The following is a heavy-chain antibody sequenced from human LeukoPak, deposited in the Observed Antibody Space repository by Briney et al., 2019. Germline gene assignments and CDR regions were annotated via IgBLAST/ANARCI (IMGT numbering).Heavy chain of an antibody. J-gene: IGHJ4*02. CDR3: ARVTKLGILVDY. CDR2: IYYSGST. D-gene: IGHD7-27*01. V-gene: IGHV4-30-4*01. CDR1: GGSISSGDYY. Sequence: SSETLSLTCTVSGGSISSGDYYWIWIRQPPGKGLEWIGYIYYSGSTYYNPSLKSRVTISVDTSKNQFSLKLSSVTAADTAVYYCARVTKLGILVDYWGQGTLVTVSS.